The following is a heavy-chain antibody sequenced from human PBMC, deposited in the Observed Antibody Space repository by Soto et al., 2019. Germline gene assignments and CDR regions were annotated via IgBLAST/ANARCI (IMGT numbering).Heavy chain of an antibody. CDR1: GGSISSGGYY. J-gene: IGHJ4*02. CDR2: IYYSGST. V-gene: IGHV4-31*01. Sequence: QVQLQESGPGLVKPSQTLSLTCTVSGGSISSGGYYWSWIRQHPGKGLEWIGYIYYSGSTYYNPSLTXXVXIXXDTSKNQFSLKLRSVTAADTAVSSCARDFEGYDGSWSQGTLVTVSS. D-gene: IGHD5-12*01. CDR3: ARDFEGYDGS.